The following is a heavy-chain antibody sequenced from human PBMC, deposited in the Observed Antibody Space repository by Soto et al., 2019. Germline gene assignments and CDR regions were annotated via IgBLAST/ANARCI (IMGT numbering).Heavy chain of an antibody. CDR1: GYTLTELS. J-gene: IGHJ4*02. Sequence: ASVKVSCKVSGYTLTELSMHWVRQAPGKGLEWMGGMDPEDGETAYAQKFQGRVTLTTSTSTSTVYMEMRSLGSEDTAVYYCARRPHCSGGICYYGLDNWGQGTLVTVSS. D-gene: IGHD2-15*01. CDR2: MDPEDGET. CDR3: ARRPHCSGGICYYGLDN. V-gene: IGHV1-24*01.